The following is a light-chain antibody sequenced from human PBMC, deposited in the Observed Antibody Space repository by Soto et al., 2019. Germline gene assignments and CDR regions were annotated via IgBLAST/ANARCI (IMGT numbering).Light chain of an antibody. Sequence: ETVLTQSPGTVSLSPGERATLSCTTSQSVRSNYLAWYQQKPGQAPRLLIYGVFSRATGIPDRFSGSGSGTDFTLTISGLEPEDSAVYYCQHYDGSPRTFGQETTLEI. J-gene: IGKJ2*01. CDR3: QHYDGSPRT. CDR2: GVF. V-gene: IGKV3-20*01. CDR1: QSVRSNY.